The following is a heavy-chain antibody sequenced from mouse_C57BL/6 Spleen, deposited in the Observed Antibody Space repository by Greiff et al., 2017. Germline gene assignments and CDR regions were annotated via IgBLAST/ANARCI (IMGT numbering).Heavy chain of an antibody. CDR1: GYTFTDYE. D-gene: IGHD2-4*01. V-gene: IGHV1-15*01. CDR3: TNYYDYGDYYAMDY. CDR2: IDPETGGT. J-gene: IGHJ4*01. Sequence: VHLVESGAELVKPGASVTLSCKASGYTFTDYEMHWVKQTPVHGLEWIGAIDPETGGTAYNQKFKGKAILTADKSSSTAYMELRSLTSEDSAVXYCTNYYDYGDYYAMDYWGQGTSVTVSS.